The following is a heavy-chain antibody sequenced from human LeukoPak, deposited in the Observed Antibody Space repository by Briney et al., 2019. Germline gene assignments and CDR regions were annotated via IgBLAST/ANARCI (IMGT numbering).Heavy chain of an antibody. CDR1: GFTFDSYS. D-gene: IGHD1-26*01. CDR3: ARDPVGRFRNFDY. CDR2: ISSSGSTI. J-gene: IGHJ4*02. Sequence: PGGSLRLSCEASGFTFDSYSMNWVRQAPGKGLEWVSYISSSGSTIYSADSVKGRFTISRDNAKNSLYLQMNSLRAEDTAVYYCARDPVGRFRNFDYWGQGTLVTVSS. V-gene: IGHV3-48*04.